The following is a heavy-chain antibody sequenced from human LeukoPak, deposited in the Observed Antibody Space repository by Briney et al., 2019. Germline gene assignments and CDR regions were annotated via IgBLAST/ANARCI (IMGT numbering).Heavy chain of an antibody. V-gene: IGHV5-51*01. CDR1: GYSFTSYW. J-gene: IGHJ3*02. CDR3: ARRREHTYYYDSSVNDAFDI. CDR2: IYPGDSNT. D-gene: IGHD3-22*01. Sequence: GGSLKISCKGSGYSFTSYWIGWVRQMPGKGLEWMGIIYPGDSNTRYSPSFQGQVTISADKSISTAYLQWSSLKASDTAMYYCARRREHTYYYDSSVNDAFDIWGQGTMVTVSS.